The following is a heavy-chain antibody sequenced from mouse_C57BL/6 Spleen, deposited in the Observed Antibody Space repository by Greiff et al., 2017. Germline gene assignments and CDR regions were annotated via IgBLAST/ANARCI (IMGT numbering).Heavy chain of an antibody. CDR1: GYTFTSYW. V-gene: IGHV1-80*01. CDR3: ARRPTPGDFDY. Sequence: VQLQQPGAELVKPGASVKLSCKASGYTFTSYWMNWVKQRPGKGLEWIGQIYPGDGDTNYNGKFKGKATLTADKSSSTAYMQLSSLTSEDSAVYFCARRPTPGDFDYWGQGTTLTVSS. J-gene: IGHJ2*01. CDR2: IYPGDGDT.